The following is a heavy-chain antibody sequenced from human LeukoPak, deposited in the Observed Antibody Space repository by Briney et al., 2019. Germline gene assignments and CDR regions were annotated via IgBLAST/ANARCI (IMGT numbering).Heavy chain of an antibody. CDR3: ARGDAFSGDH. Sequence: GGSLRLSCAVSGFSFTNFWMSWVRQAPGRGLEWVANIHPEGNEKYHVESVKGRFTISRDNTKNLLFLQINGLRVEDTAVYYCARGDAFSGDHWGQGTLVTVSS. CDR2: IHPEGNEK. CDR1: GFSFTNFW. V-gene: IGHV3-7*04. J-gene: IGHJ4*02.